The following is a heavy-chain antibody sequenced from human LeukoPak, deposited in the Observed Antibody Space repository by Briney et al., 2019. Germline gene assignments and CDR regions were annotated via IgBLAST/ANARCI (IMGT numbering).Heavy chain of an antibody. V-gene: IGHV4-61*01. Sequence: SETLSLTCTVSGGSISSGSYYWSWIRQPPGKGLEWIGYIYYSGSTNYNPSLKSRVTISVDTSKNQFSLKLSSVTAADTAVYYCARGSNYYGSGSLDYWGQGTLVTVSS. CDR2: IYYSGST. CDR3: ARGSNYYGSGSLDY. CDR1: GGSISSGSYY. J-gene: IGHJ4*02. D-gene: IGHD3-10*01.